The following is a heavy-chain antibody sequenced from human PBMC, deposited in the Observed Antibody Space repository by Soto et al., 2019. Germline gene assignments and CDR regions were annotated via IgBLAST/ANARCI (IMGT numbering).Heavy chain of an antibody. J-gene: IGHJ4*02. CDR3: ATSTGWPGFDF. Sequence: QVQLQESGPGLVKPSETLSLTRSVSGGSISRYYCSWVRQPPGKGLEWIGHMHYSGNTRYNPSLKSRATVSLDTSKNQFSLKLSSVTAADTAVYYCATSTGWPGFDFWGQGTLATVSS. V-gene: IGHV4-59*08. CDR2: MHYSGNT. D-gene: IGHD2-8*02. CDR1: GGSISRYY.